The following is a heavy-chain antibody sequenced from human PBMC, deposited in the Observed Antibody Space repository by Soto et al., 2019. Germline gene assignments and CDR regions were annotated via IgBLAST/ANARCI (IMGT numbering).Heavy chain of an antibody. J-gene: IGHJ4*02. V-gene: IGHV3-30*18. Sequence: VQLVESGGGVVQPGRSLRLSCAASGFTFSDYAMHWVRQAPGKGLEWVAVVSHDGRNTHYADSVKGRFTISRDSSKKTVALEMPSLGAEDTAVYYCAKGGRQWLVTSDFNYWGQGALVTVSS. CDR3: AKGGRQWLVTSDFNY. D-gene: IGHD6-19*01. CDR1: GFTFSDYA. CDR2: VSHDGRNT.